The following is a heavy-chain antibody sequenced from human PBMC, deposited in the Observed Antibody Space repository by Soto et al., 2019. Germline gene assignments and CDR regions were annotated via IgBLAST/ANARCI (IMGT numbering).Heavy chain of an antibody. CDR2: ISYDGSNK. CDR3: ARDRSMMVVGPGY. D-gene: IGHD3-22*01. J-gene: IGHJ4*02. Sequence: QVQLVESGGGVVQPGRSLRLSCAASGFTFSSYGMHWVRQAPGKGLEWVSFISYDGSNKFYADSVKGRFAISRDNSKNTVYRQMNSLRAEDTAVYYCARDRSMMVVGPGYWGQGTLVTVSS. CDR1: GFTFSSYG. V-gene: IGHV3-30*09.